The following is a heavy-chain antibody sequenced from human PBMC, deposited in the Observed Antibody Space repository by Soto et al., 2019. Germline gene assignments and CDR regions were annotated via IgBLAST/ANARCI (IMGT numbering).Heavy chain of an antibody. V-gene: IGHV4-39*01. Sequence: PSETLSLTCAVSGGSISSTTYYWAWIRQPPGKGLEWVATIYYSGATYYNPSLKSRLTISIDTSKNQFSLRLSSVTAADTAMYYCARYYGTSNRPYFHPWGQGTRVTVSS. CDR2: IYYSGAT. CDR1: GGSISSTTYY. D-gene: IGHD3-22*01. J-gene: IGHJ1*01. CDR3: ARYYGTSNRPYFHP.